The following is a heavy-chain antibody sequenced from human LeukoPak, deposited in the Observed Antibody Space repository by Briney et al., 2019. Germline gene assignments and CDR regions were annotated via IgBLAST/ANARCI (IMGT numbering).Heavy chain of an antibody. CDR3: AKRFDTSGWYAAFDI. Sequence: GVSLRLSCAASGFTFSSYAMSWVRQAPGKGLEWVSAISGSGGSAYFADSVKGRFTISRDNSKNTLYLQMNSLRAEDTAVYYCAKRFDTSGWYAAFDIWGQGTMVTVSS. CDR1: GFTFSSYA. D-gene: IGHD6-19*01. V-gene: IGHV3-23*01. CDR2: ISGSGGSA. J-gene: IGHJ3*02.